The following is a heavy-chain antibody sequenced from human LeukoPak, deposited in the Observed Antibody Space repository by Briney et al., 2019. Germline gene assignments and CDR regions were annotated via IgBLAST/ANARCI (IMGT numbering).Heavy chain of an antibody. CDR1: GYTFTSYG. CDR2: ISTYSGNT. CDR3: ARGGSRVVTYGNFDY. V-gene: IGHV1-18*01. J-gene: IGHJ4*02. Sequence: GASVTVSCKASGYTFTSYGISWVRQAPGQGLEWMGWISTYSGNTNYAQKLQGRITMTIETSTSTAYMELRSPRSDDTAVYYCARGGSRVVTYGNFDYWGQGTLVTVSS. D-gene: IGHD2-21*02.